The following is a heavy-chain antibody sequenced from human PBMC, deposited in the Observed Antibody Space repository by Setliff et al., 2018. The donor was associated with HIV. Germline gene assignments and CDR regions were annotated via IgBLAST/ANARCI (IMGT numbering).Heavy chain of an antibody. Sequence: PSETLSLTCAVYGGSFSGYHWSWIRQSPGKGLEWIGEIDHSGSTDDNPPLKSRVTISVDTSKNQFSLKLSSVSAADTAVYYCARGHPIVPTGLVSFYFDHWGQGTLVTVSS. V-gene: IGHV4-34*01. D-gene: IGHD2-2*01. J-gene: IGHJ4*02. CDR3: ARGHPIVPTGLVSFYFDH. CDR1: GGSFSGYH. CDR2: IDHSGST.